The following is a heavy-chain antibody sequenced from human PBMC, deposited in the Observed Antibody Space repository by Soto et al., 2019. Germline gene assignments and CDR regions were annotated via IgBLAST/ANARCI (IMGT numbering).Heavy chain of an antibody. J-gene: IGHJ3*02. CDR1: GFTFSGFG. V-gene: IGHV3-33*01. CDR2: IWYDGSKK. CDR3: ARGRGGSYGGNSAHFDI. Sequence: QVQLVESGGGVVQPGTSLRLSCEASGFTFSGFGMHWVRQAPGKGLEWVAVIWYDGSKKYYADCVKGRFTISRDNSENALFLQMNSMSAEDTAVYYCARGRGGSYGGNSAHFDIWGQGTLVTDSS. D-gene: IGHD4-17*01.